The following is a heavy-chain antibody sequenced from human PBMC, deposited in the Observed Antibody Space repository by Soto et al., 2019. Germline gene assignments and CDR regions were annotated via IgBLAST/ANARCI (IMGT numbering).Heavy chain of an antibody. CDR1: GFTFSSYD. CDR3: ARARPKDSSSSLSSRVAPVSYYYGMDV. J-gene: IGHJ6*02. CDR2: IGTAGDT. D-gene: IGHD6-6*01. V-gene: IGHV3-13*01. Sequence: PGGSLRLSCAASGFTFSSYDMHWVRQATGKGLEWVSAIGTAGDTYYPGSVKGRFTISRENAKNSLYLQMNSLRAEDTAVYYCARARPKDSSSSLSSRVAPVSYYYGMDVWGQGTTVTVSS.